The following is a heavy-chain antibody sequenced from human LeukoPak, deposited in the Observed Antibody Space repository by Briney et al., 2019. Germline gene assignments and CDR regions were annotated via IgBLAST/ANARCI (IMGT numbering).Heavy chain of an antibody. CDR3: AKDHIPLRYFDWPFA. D-gene: IGHD3-9*01. CDR2: IKQDGSEK. J-gene: IGHJ5*02. Sequence: GGSLRLSCAASGFTFSSYAMHWVRQAPGKGLEWVANIKQDGSEKYYVDSVKGRFTISRDNSKNTLYLQMNSLRAEDTAVYYCAKDHIPLRYFDWPFAWGQGTLVTVSS. V-gene: IGHV3-7*03. CDR1: GFTFSSYA.